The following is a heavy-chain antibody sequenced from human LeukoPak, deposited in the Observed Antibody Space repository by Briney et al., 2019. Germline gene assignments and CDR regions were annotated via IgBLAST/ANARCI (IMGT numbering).Heavy chain of an antibody. CDR3: ARALNYYYGMDV. CDR2: ICHSGST. J-gene: IGHJ6*04. CDR1: GYSISSGYY. Sequence: SSETLSLTCAVSGYSISSGYYWGWVREPPGEGLEWIGIICHSGSTEYNPSLRGRVTISVDTSKNQFSLKLSSVTAADTAVYYCARALNYYYGMDVWGKGTTVTVSS. V-gene: IGHV4-38-2*01.